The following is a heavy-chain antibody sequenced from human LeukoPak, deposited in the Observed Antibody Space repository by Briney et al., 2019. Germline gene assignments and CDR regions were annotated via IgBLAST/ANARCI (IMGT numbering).Heavy chain of an antibody. V-gene: IGHV3-21*04. D-gene: IGHD3-10*01. CDR1: GFTFSSYS. Sequence: GGSLRLSCAASGFTFSSYSMNWVRQAPGKGLERVSSISSSSSYIYYADSVKGRFTISRDNAKNSLYLQMNSLRAKDTAVYYCAGGELWFGELLGDWFTPWGQGTLVTVSS. CDR2: ISSSSSYI. J-gene: IGHJ5*02. CDR3: AGGELWFGELLGDWFTP.